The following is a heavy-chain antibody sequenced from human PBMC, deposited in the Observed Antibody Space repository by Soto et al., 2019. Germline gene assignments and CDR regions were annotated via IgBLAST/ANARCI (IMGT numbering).Heavy chain of an antibody. CDR2: ISGSGGST. D-gene: IGHD3-3*01. V-gene: IGHV3-23*01. CDR3: AKVVEWLLIKNYFDY. J-gene: IGHJ4*02. Sequence: PGGSLRLSCAASGFTFSSYARSWVRQAPGKGLEWVSAISGSGGSTYYADSVKGRFTISRDNSKNTLYLQMNSLRAEDTAVYYCAKVVEWLLIKNYFDYWGQGTLVTVSS. CDR1: GFTFSSYA.